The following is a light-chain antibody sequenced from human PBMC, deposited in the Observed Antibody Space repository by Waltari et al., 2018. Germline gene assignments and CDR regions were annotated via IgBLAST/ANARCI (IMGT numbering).Light chain of an antibody. Sequence: DIVMIQSPDSLAVSLGERATINCKASQSVLYSSNNQNYLAWYQQKPGQPPKLLIYWASTRESGVPDRFSGSGSGTDFTLTISSLQAEDVAVYYCQQYYSTPCTFGQGTKLEIK. CDR2: WAS. V-gene: IGKV4-1*01. CDR3: QQYYSTPCT. J-gene: IGKJ2*02. CDR1: QSVLYSSNNQNY.